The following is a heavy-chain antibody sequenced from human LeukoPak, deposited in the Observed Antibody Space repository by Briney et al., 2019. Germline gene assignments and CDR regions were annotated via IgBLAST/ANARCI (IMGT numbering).Heavy chain of an antibody. CDR2: IKQDGSEK. CDR1: GFTFSSYW. CDR3: ARDAGNSGYGCDL. J-gene: IGHJ5*02. Sequence: GGSLRLSCAASGFTFSSYWMSWVRQAPGKGLEWVANIKQDGSEKYYVDSVKGRFTISRDNAKNSLYLQMNNLRGEDTAIYYCARDAGNSGYGCDLWGQGTLVTVSS. D-gene: IGHD5-12*01. V-gene: IGHV3-7*01.